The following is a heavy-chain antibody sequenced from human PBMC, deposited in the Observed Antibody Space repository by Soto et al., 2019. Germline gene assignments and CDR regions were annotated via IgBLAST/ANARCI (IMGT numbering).Heavy chain of an antibody. J-gene: IGHJ6*03. CDR1: GGYISSGGYY. Sequence: PSETLSLTCTVSGGYISSGGYYWSWIRQHPGKGLEWIGYIYYSGSTYYNPSLKSRVTISVDTSKNQISLKLSSVTAADTAVYYCARSPSPSLGGDYYYYYMDVWGKGTTVTVSS. D-gene: IGHD3-16*01. V-gene: IGHV4-31*03. CDR3: ARSPSPSLGGDYYYYYMDV. CDR2: IYYSGST.